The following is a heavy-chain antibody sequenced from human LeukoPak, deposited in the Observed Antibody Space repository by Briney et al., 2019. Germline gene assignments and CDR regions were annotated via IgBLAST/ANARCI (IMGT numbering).Heavy chain of an antibody. CDR3: TTGGSTAGN. CDR2: IRKTADGGTA. Sequence: ETLSLTCAVYGGSFSGYYWSWVRQAPGKGLQWVGRIRKTADGGTADYAAPVQGRFSISRDDSKKTLYLQMNSLKTEDTAVYYCTTGGSTAGNWGQGTLVTVSS. D-gene: IGHD1-14*01. CDR1: GGSFSGYY. V-gene: IGHV3-15*01. J-gene: IGHJ4*02.